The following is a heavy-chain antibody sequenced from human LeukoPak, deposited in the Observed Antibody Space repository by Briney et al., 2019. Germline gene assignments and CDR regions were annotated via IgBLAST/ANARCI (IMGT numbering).Heavy chain of an antibody. CDR3: AKYITVTTNSYYFYMDV. D-gene: IGHD4-11*01. CDR2: ITRSGGNT. V-gene: IGHV3-23*01. CDR1: EITFTTYA. J-gene: IGHJ6*03. Sequence: PGGSLRLSCAVSEITFTTYAMTWVRQAPGKGLEWVSGITRSGGNTYYADSVKGRFTISRDNSKNTVYLQMNSLRAEDTAVYYCAKYITVTTNSYYFYMDVWGKGTTVTVSS.